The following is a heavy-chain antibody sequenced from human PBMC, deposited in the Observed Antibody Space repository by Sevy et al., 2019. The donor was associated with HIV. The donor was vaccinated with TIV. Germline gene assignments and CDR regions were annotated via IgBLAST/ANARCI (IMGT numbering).Heavy chain of an antibody. CDR2: IRYDGSDK. Sequence: GGSLRLSCAASGFTFSNYGMHWVRQDPGKGLEWVTFIRYDGSDKYYAASVKGRFTISRDDSKNTLYLQMDSLRPEDTAIYYCAKDLAGPGRRYFDYWGQGTLVTVSS. CDR3: AKDLAGPGRRYFDY. D-gene: IGHD6-13*01. J-gene: IGHJ4*02. CDR1: GFTFSNYG. V-gene: IGHV3-30*02.